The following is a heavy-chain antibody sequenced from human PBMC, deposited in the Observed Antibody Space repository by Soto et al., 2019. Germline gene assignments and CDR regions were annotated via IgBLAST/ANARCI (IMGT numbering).Heavy chain of an antibody. CDR1: GFTFSSYA. D-gene: IGHD5-18*01. CDR2: ISYDGSNK. V-gene: IGHV3-30-3*01. Sequence: QVQLVESGGGVVQPGRSLRLSCAASGFTFSSYAMHWVRQAPGKGLEWVAVISYDGSNKYYADSVKGRFTISRDNSKNTLYLQMNSLRAEDTAVYYCARVDTAIVTDLVDYWGQGTLVTVSS. CDR3: ARVDTAIVTDLVDY. J-gene: IGHJ4*02.